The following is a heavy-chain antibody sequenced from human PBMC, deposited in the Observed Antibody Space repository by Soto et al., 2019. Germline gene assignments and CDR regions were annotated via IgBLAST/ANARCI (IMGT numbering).Heavy chain of an antibody. Sequence: QVQLVESGGGVVQPGRSLRLSCAASGFTFSSHAMHWVRQPPGKGLEWVAVIWYDGSKKYYADSVKGRFTVARDDSKNTLYLQMNSLRVDDTAVYYCARDPGYSGFDFDYWGQGTLVTVSS. V-gene: IGHV3-33*01. CDR2: IWYDGSKK. CDR1: GFTFSSHA. CDR3: ARDPGYSGFDFDY. J-gene: IGHJ4*02. D-gene: IGHD5-12*01.